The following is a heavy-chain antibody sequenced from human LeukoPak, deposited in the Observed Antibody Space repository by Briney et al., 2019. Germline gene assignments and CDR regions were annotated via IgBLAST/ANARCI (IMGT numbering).Heavy chain of an antibody. J-gene: IGHJ6*02. D-gene: IGHD6-19*01. CDR2: IIPILGIA. Sequence: SVKVSCKASGGTFSSYAISWVRQAPGQGLEWMGRIIPILGIADYAQKFQGRVTITADKSTSTAYMELSSLRSEDTAVYYCASAVRPGIAVAGIDYYYYGMDVWGQGTTVTVSS. V-gene: IGHV1-69*04. CDR1: GGTFSSYA. CDR3: ASAVRPGIAVAGIDYYYYGMDV.